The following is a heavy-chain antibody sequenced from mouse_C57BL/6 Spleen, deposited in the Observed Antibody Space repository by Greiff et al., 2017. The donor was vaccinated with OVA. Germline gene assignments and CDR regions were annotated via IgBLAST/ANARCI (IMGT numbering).Heavy chain of an antibody. D-gene: IGHD2-4*01. CDR2: IYPGSGST. CDR3: ARLGYDYEDYAMDY. J-gene: IGHJ4*01. V-gene: IGHV1-55*01. Sequence: QVQLQQPGAELVKPGASVKMSCKASGYTFTSYWITWVKQRPGQGLEWIGDIYPGSGSTNYTEKFKSKATLTVDTSSSTAYMQLSSLTSEDSAVYYCARLGYDYEDYAMDYWGQGTSVTVSS. CDR1: GYTFTSYW.